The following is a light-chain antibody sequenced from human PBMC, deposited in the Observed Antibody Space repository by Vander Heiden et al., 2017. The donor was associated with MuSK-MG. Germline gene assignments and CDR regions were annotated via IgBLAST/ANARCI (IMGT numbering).Light chain of an antibody. CDR3: QQYYNGVT. J-gene: IGKJ4*01. Sequence: DIVMTQSPDSLAVSLVEGATLNCNPSQSLLYNSYQKNYLGWYQQTPGQPHKLILYWAWTREYGVPDRFKGSGSGTDFTPTISSLQDEDVAVYYCQQYYNGVTFGGGTKVEIK. CDR1: QSLLYNSYQKNY. CDR2: WAW. V-gene: IGKV4-1*01.